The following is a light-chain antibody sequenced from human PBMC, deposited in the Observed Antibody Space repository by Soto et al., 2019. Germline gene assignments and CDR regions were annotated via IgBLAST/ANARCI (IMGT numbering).Light chain of an antibody. CDR1: QSVSYY. Sequence: EIVLTQSPGTLSLSPGERATLSCRASQSVSYYLAWYQQKPGQAPRLLIYYASSRATGIPDRFSGSGSGTDSTLTISRLEPEDFAVYYCQQYGSSLTWTFGQGTKVDIK. J-gene: IGKJ1*01. V-gene: IGKV3-20*01. CDR2: YAS. CDR3: QQYGSSLTWT.